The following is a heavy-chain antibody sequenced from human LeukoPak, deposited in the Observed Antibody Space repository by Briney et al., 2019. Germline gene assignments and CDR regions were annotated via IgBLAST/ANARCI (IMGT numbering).Heavy chain of an antibody. J-gene: IGHJ6*02. D-gene: IGHD6-13*01. V-gene: IGHV3-21*01. Sequence: GGSLRLSCAASGFTFSSYSMNWVRQAPGKGLEWVSSISSSSSYKYYADSVKGRFTISRDNAKNSLYLQMNSLRAEDTAVYYCARDVGEQQLSPYYYYGMDVWGQGTTVTVSS. CDR1: GFTFSSYS. CDR2: ISSSSSYK. CDR3: ARDVGEQQLSPYYYYGMDV.